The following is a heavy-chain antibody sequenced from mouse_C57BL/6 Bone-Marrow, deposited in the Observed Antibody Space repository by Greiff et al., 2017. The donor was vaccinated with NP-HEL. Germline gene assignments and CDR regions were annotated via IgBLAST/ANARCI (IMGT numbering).Heavy chain of an antibody. V-gene: IGHV1-18*01. Sequence: EVQGVESGPELVKPGASVKIPCKASGYTFTDYNMDWVKQSHGKSLEWIGDINPNNGGTIYNQKFKGKATLTVDKSSSTAYMELRSLTSEDTAVYYCARFRGAYWGQGTLVTVSA. CDR2: INPNNGGT. J-gene: IGHJ3*01. CDR3: ARFRGAY. CDR1: GYTFTDYN.